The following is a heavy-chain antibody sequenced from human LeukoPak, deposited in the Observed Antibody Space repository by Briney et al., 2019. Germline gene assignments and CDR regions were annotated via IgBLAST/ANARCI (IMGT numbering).Heavy chain of an antibody. CDR1: GYTFTGYY. D-gene: IGHD6-19*01. V-gene: IGHV1-2*02. Sequence: ASVKVSCKASGYTFTGYYMHWVRQAPGQGLEWTGWINPNSGGTNYAQKFQGRVTMTRDTSISTAYMELSRLRSDDTAVYYCARDPGSSGWSSYWGQGTLVTVSS. J-gene: IGHJ4*02. CDR3: ARDPGSSGWSSY. CDR2: INPNSGGT.